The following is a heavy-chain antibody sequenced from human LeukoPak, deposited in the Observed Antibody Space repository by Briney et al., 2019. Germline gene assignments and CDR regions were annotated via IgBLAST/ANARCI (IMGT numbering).Heavy chain of an antibody. CDR1: GGSFSGYY. D-gene: IGHD6-13*01. Sequence: SETLSLTCAVYGGSFSGYYWSRIRQPPGKGLEWIGEINHSGSTNYNPSLKSRVTISVDTSKNQFSLKLSSVTAADTAVYYCARIGYSSSWGRFDYWGQGTLVTVSS. V-gene: IGHV4-34*01. J-gene: IGHJ4*02. CDR3: ARIGYSSSWGRFDY. CDR2: INHSGST.